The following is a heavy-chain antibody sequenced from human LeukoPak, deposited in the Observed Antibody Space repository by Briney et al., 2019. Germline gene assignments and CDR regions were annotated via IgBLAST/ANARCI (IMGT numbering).Heavy chain of an antibody. CDR1: GFTFSSYS. CDR2: ISSSSSYI. CDR3: ARVIGKYLPYDY. J-gene: IGHJ4*02. D-gene: IGHD2-2*01. Sequence: KPGGSLRLSCAASGFTFSSYSMNWVRQAPGKGLEWVSSISSSSSYIYYADSVKGRFTISRDNAKNSLYLQMNSLRAEDTAVYYCARVIGKYLPYDYWGQGTLVTVSS. V-gene: IGHV3-21*01.